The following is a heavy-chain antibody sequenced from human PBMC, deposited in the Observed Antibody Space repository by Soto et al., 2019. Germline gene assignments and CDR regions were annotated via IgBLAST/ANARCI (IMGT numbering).Heavy chain of an antibody. CDR2: IAPSVGST. V-gene: IGHV1-46*01. CDR1: GYIFTSHY. D-gene: IGHD2-15*01. Sequence: QVQLVQSGAEVKKPGASVKVSCKASGYIFTSHYMHWMRQAPGQGLEWMGFIAPSVGSTTYAQKFQGRVNMTRDTSSSSVYMELSSLRSEDTAMYYCASEKGGFDILGQGTVVTVSS. J-gene: IGHJ3*02. CDR3: ASEKGGFDI.